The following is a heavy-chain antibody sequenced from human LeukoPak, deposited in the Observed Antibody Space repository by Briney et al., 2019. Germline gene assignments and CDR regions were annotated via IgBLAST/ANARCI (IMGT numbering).Heavy chain of an antibody. CDR3: ARGTRYSGSYYLDY. D-gene: IGHD1-26*01. CDR2: IYYSGST. CDR1: GGSISSSSYY. V-gene: IGHV4-39*01. Sequence: SETLSLTCTVSGGSISSSSYYWGWIRQPPGKGLEWIGSIYYSGSTYYNPSLKSRVTISVDTSKNQFSLKLSSVTAADTAVYYCARGTRYSGSYYLDYWGQGTLVTVSS. J-gene: IGHJ4*02.